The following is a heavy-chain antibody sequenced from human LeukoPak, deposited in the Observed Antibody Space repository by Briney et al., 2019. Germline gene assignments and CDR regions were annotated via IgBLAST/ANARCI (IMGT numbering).Heavy chain of an antibody. V-gene: IGHV1-69*04. CDR2: IIPILGIA. Sequence: SVKLSCKASGGTFSSYAISWVRQAPGQGLEWMGRIIPILGIANYAQKFQGRVTITADKSTSTAYMELSSLRSEDTAVYYCARDRYDSPFDYWGQGTLVTVSS. CDR1: GGTFSSYA. D-gene: IGHD1-1*01. CDR3: ARDRYDSPFDY. J-gene: IGHJ4*02.